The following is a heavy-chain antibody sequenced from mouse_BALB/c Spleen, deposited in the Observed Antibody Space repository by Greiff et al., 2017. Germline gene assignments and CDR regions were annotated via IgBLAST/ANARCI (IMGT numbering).Heavy chain of an antibody. J-gene: IGHJ4*01. CDR2: IYPGGGYT. Sequence: VQLQQSGAELVRPGTSVKISCKASGYTFTNYWLGWVKQRPGHGLEWIGDIYPGGGYTNYNEKFKGKATLTADTSSSTAYMQLSSLTSEDSAVYFCARSSTTEDAMDYWGQGTSVTVSS. D-gene: IGHD1-1*01. V-gene: IGHV1-63*02. CDR1: GYTFTNYW. CDR3: ARSSTTEDAMDY.